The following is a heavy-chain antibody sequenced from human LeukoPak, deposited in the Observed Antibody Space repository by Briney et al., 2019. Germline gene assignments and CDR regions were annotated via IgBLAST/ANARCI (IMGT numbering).Heavy chain of an antibody. D-gene: IGHD6-19*01. Sequence: SETLSLTCAVYGGSFSGYYWSWIRQPPGKGLEWIGEINHSGSTNYNPSLKSRVTISVDTSKNHFSLKLSSVTAADTALYYCARGHPSATGYSSGWYFHYWGQGTLVTVSS. CDR3: ARGHPSATGYSSGWYFHY. J-gene: IGHJ4*02. V-gene: IGHV4-34*01. CDR2: INHSGST. CDR1: GGSFSGYY.